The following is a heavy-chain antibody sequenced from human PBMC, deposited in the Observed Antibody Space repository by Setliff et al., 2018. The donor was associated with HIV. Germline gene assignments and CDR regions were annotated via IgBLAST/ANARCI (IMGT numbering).Heavy chain of an antibody. J-gene: IGHJ5*02. CDR1: GDSITSGGYS. CDR3: ARENGWLFGWFDP. Sequence: TLSLNCTVSGDSITSGGYSWTWIRQPPGKALEWVGYIYYSGRTSHSGSTYYNPSVASRITISGDTSKNQFSLKLTSVTAADTAIYYCARENGWLFGWFDPWGQGTPVTVSS. CDR2: IYYSGRTSHSGST. V-gene: IGHV4-30-4*08. D-gene: IGHD3-22*01.